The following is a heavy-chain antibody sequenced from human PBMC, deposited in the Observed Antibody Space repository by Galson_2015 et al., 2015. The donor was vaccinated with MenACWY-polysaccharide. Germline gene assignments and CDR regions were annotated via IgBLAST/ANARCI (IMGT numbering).Heavy chain of an antibody. D-gene: IGHD6-13*01. CDR1: GFSLTSYA. V-gene: IGHV3-23*01. CDR3: AKASQWGAAAVGSFDH. J-gene: IGHJ4*02. CDR2: ISGSGTDI. Sequence: SLRLSCAASGFSLTSYAVNWVRQAPGKGLAWVAVISGSGTDIRYADSVKGRFTISRDTSKSTLYLQMNSLRAEDKAKYYCAKASQWGAAAVGSFDHWGQGTLVTVSS.